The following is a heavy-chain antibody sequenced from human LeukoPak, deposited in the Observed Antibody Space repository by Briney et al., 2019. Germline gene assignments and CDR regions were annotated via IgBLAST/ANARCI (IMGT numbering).Heavy chain of an antibody. Sequence: PSQTLSLTCTVSGGSISSGSYYWRWLRQPAGKGREWIGHIYTSGSTNYNPSLKSRVTISVDTSKNQFSLKLSSVTAADTAVYYCARGSGYLLDRDYWGQGPLVTVSS. CDR2: IYTSGST. CDR3: ARGSGYLLDRDY. D-gene: IGHD3-22*01. CDR1: GGSISSGSYY. V-gene: IGHV4-61*09. J-gene: IGHJ4*02.